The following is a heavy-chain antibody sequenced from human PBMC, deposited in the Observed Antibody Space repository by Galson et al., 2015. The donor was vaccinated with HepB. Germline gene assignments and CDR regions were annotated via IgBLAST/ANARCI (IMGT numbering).Heavy chain of an antibody. CDR1: GFTFSAYA. CDR3: ARVLADKTPPEFKIQRSYYYALDV. Sequence: SLRLSCAASGFTFSAYAMTWVRQAPGKGLEWVSVISESGDKSYYADSVKDRFTISRDNSKNTLYLQMSSLRAEDTAVHYCARVLADKTPPEFKIQRSYYYALDVWGQGTTVTVSS. J-gene: IGHJ6*02. V-gene: IGHV3-23*01. CDR2: ISESGDKS. D-gene: IGHD5-18*01.